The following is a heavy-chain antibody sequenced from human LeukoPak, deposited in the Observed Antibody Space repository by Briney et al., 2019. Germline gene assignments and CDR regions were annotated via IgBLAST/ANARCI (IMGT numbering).Heavy chain of an antibody. CDR3: ARVYRDDFWSGYSTHFDY. V-gene: IGHV4-59*01. CDR2: INYSGST. CDR1: GGSISSYY. Sequence: SETLSLTCTVSGGSISSYYWSWIRQPPGKGLEWIGYINYSGSTNYNPSLKSRVTISVDTSKNQFSLKLTSVTAADTAVYYCARVYRDDFWSGYSTHFDYWGQGTLVTVSS. D-gene: IGHD3-3*01. J-gene: IGHJ4*02.